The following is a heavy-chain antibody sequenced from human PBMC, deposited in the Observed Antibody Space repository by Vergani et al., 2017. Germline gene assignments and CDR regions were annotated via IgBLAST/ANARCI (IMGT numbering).Heavy chain of an antibody. V-gene: IGHV3-30*03. J-gene: IGHJ1*01. CDR3: TTAWGLYYLHGEYFQY. D-gene: IGHD3-10*01. Sequence: QVQLAESGGGRVQPGRSLRLSCAASGFSFSSHAIHWVRQAPGKGLEWVAVISNDGSKKYYADSVKGRFTISRDNSKNTLFLQMNSLKDEDTAVYYCTTAWGLYYLHGEYFQYWGRGTLVSVSS. CDR1: GFSFSSHA. CDR2: ISNDGSKK.